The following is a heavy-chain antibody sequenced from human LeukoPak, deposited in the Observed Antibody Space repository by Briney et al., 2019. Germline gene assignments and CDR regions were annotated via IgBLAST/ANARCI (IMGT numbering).Heavy chain of an antibody. V-gene: IGHV4-59*01. CDR3: ARDLRQEWQPNRYGMDV. J-gene: IGHJ6*02. CDR2: IYYSGST. D-gene: IGHD3-3*01. CDR1: GGSINYYY. Sequence: SETLSLTCSVSGGSINYYYWTWIRQPPGKELEWIGYIYYSGSTIYNPSLKSRVTILVDMSKNQFSLKLSSVTAADTAVYYCARDLRQEWQPNRYGMDVWGQGTTVTVSS.